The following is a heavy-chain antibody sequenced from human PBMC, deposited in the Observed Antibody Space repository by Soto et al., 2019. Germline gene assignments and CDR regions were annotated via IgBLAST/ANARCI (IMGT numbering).Heavy chain of an antibody. CDR2: IIRIFGTP. CDR1: GGTFSSYA. V-gene: IGHV1-69*12. Sequence: QVQLVQSGAEVKKPGSSVKVSCKASGGTFSSYAINWVRQAPGQGLEWMGGIIRIFGTPDYAQRFQGRVTSTADESTSTAYMALSSLRSEDTAVYYCARQGSNEYYYYGMDVWGQATTVTVSS. J-gene: IGHJ6*02. D-gene: IGHD3-10*01. CDR3: ARQGSNEYYYYGMDV.